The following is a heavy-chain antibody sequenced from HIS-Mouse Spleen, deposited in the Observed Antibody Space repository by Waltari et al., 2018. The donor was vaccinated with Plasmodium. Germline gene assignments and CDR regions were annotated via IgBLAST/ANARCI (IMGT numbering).Heavy chain of an antibody. D-gene: IGHD1-26*01. V-gene: IGHV1-2*02. Sequence: QVQLVQSGAEVKKPGASVKVSCKASGYTFTGYYMHCVRQAPGQGLEWMGWINPTSGGTKYAQKFQGRVTMIRDTSISTAYMELSRLRSDDTAVYYCARPTGIVGATTNYYYYGMDVWGQGTTVTVSS. CDR3: ARPTGIVGATTNYYYYGMDV. J-gene: IGHJ6*02. CDR1: GYTFTGYY. CDR2: INPTSGGT.